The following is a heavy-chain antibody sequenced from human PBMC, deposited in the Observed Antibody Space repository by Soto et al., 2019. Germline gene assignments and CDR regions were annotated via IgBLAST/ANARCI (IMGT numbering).Heavy chain of an antibody. Sequence: QVQLVQSGAEVKKPGASVKVSCKASGYTFTSYGISWVRQAPGQGLEWMGWISAYNGNTNYAQKLQGRVTMTTDTSTSTAYMERRSLRSDDTAVYYCARDSGPTGFGGGTWFDPWGQGTLVTVSS. D-gene: IGHD3-10*01. CDR2: ISAYNGNT. V-gene: IGHV1-18*01. CDR3: ARDSGPTGFGGGTWFDP. J-gene: IGHJ5*02. CDR1: GYTFTSYG.